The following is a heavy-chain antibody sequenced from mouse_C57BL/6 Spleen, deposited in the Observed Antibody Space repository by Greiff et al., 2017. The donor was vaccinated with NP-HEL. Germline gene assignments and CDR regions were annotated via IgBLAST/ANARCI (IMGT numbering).Heavy chain of an antibody. J-gene: IGHJ2*01. CDR1: GYAFSSSW. Sequence: LQESGPELVKPGASVKISCKASGYAFSSSWMNWVKQRPGKGLEWIGRIYPGDGDTNYNGKFKGKATLTADKSSSTAYMQLSSLTSEDSAVYFCARRGDYGSSIDYWGQGTTLTVSS. D-gene: IGHD1-1*01. V-gene: IGHV1-82*01. CDR2: IYPGDGDT. CDR3: ARRGDYGSSIDY.